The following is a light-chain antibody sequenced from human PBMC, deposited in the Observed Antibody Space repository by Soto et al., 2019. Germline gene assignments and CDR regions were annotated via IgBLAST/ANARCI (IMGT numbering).Light chain of an antibody. CDR1: SSDVVGYNY. CDR3: CSYTTSNTRQIV. V-gene: IGLV2-14*01. J-gene: IGLJ1*01. Sequence: QSVLTQPASVSGSPGQSITISCTGTSSDVVGYNYVSWYQQHPGKAPKFMIYDVSNRPPGVSNRFSGSKSGNTASLTISGLQAEDEADYYCCSYTTSNTRQIVFGAGTKVTVL. CDR2: DVS.